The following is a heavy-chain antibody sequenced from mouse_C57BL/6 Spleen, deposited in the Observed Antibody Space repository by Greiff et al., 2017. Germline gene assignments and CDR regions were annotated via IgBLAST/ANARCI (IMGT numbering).Heavy chain of an antibody. Sequence: QVQLQQPGAELVKPGASVKLSCKASGYTFTSYWMQWVKQRPGQGLEWIGEIDPSDSYTNYNQKFKGKATLTVDTSSSTAYMQLSSLTSEDSAVYYCARQLRLRRDFDYWGQGTTLTVSS. CDR1: GYTFTSYW. D-gene: IGHD3-2*02. J-gene: IGHJ2*01. CDR2: IDPSDSYT. CDR3: ARQLRLRRDFDY. V-gene: IGHV1-50*01.